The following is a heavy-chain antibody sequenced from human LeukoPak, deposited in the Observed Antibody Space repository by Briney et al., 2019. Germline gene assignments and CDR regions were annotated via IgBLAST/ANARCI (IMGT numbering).Heavy chain of an antibody. V-gene: IGHV3-53*01. CDR3: AREVVRGVIDY. CDR1: GFIFDDHG. Sequence: PGGSLRLSCAGSGFIFDDHGMSWVRQAPGKGLEWVSVIYSGGSTYYADSVKGRFTISRDNSKNTLYLQMNSLRAEDTAVYYCAREVVRGVIDYWGQGTLVTVSS. D-gene: IGHD3-10*01. J-gene: IGHJ4*02. CDR2: IYSGGST.